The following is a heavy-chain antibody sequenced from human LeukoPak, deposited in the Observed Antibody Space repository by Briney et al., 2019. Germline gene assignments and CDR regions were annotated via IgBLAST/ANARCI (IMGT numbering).Heavy chain of an antibody. J-gene: IGHJ5*02. Sequence: SVKVSCKASGGTFSSYTISWVRQAPGQGLEWMGRIIPILGIANYAQKFQGRATITADKSTSTAYMELSSLRSEDTAVYYCARDSMGQYQLLYSSSWGQGTLVTVSS. CDR2: IIPILGIA. CDR1: GGTFSSYT. D-gene: IGHD2-2*02. V-gene: IGHV1-69*04. CDR3: ARDSMGQYQLLYSSS.